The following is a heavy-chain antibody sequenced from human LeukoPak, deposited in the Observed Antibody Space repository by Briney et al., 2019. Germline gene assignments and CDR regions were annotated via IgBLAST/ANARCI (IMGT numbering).Heavy chain of an antibody. D-gene: IGHD3-9*01. CDR1: GFTFGDYA. V-gene: IGHV3-49*03. J-gene: IGHJ4*02. CDR2: IRSKAYGGTT. CDR3: TRGANYDILTGYYTRFDY. Sequence: GGSLRLSCTASGFTFGDYAMSWFRQAPGKGLEWVGFIRSKAYGGTTEYAASVKGRFTISRDDSKSIAYLQMNSLKTEDTAVYYCTRGANYDILTGYYTRFDYWGQGTLVTVSS.